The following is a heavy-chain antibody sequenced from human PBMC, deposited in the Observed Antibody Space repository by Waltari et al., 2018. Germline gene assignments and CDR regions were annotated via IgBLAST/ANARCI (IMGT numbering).Heavy chain of an antibody. CDR2: VGTYGNT. J-gene: IGHJ3*02. CDR3: AGVNWNDRTFAI. D-gene: IGHD1-1*01. Sequence: EVQLVESGGGLVQPGGSLRLSCADSGFTFSTYDMHWVRQGTGKRLDGVSAVGTYGNTFYIDSVKGRFTISRENAKSSLYLQMNSLRAEDTAMYYCAGVNWNDRTFAIWGQRTLVTVSS. V-gene: IGHV3-13*01. CDR1: GFTFSTYD.